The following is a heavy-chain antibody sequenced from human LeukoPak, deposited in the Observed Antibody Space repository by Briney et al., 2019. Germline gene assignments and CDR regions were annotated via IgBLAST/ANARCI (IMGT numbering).Heavy chain of an antibody. Sequence: HTGGSLRLSCAASGFTFDDYAMHWVRQAPGKGLEWVSGISWNSGSIGYADSVKGRFTISRDNAKNSLYLQMNSLRAEDTALYYCAKDRFIGYSSSSPDYWGQGTLVTVSS. D-gene: IGHD6-13*01. CDR2: ISWNSGSI. V-gene: IGHV3-9*01. CDR3: AKDRFIGYSSSSPDY. J-gene: IGHJ4*02. CDR1: GFTFDDYA.